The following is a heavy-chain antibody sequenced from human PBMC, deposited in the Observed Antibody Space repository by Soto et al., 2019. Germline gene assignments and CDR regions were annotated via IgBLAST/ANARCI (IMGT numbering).Heavy chain of an antibody. V-gene: IGHV4-31*03. CDR3: ARQYYDILTGYRISNWFDP. CDR1: GDSISSGAYY. J-gene: IGHJ5*02. Sequence: SETLSLTCTVSGDSISSGAYYWSWIRQHPGKGLEWIGYISYSGSTYYNPSLKSRLTISVDTSENQFSLKLTSVTAADTAMYYCARQYYDILTGYRISNWFDPWGQGTLVTVSS. CDR2: ISYSGST. D-gene: IGHD3-9*01.